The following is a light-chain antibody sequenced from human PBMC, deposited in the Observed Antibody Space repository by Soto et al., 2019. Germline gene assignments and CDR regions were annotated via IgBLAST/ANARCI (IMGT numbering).Light chain of an antibody. CDR3: QQYATSPYT. J-gene: IGKJ2*01. V-gene: IGKV3-20*01. CDR1: QNVHSGY. Sequence: EIVLTQSPATLSLPPGERATLSCRASQNVHSGYLAWYQQKPGQAPRLLIYDTSSRAAGIPGRFSGSGSVTGFTLTISRLEPEDFAVYYCQQYATSPYTFGQGTKLEIK. CDR2: DTS.